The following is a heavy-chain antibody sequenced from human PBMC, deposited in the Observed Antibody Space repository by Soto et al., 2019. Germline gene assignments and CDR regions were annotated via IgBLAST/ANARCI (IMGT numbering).Heavy chain of an antibody. J-gene: IGHJ6*02. Sequence: GSLRLSCAASGFTFSSYAMHWVRQAQGKGLEWVAVISYDGSNKYYADSVKGRFTISRDNSKNTLYLQMNSLRAEDTAVYYCARVLSVDTAMVTFLYHYYYGMDVWGQGTTVTVSS. V-gene: IGHV3-30-3*01. CDR2: ISYDGSNK. CDR1: GFTFSSYA. CDR3: ARVLSVDTAMVTFLYHYYYGMDV. D-gene: IGHD5-18*01.